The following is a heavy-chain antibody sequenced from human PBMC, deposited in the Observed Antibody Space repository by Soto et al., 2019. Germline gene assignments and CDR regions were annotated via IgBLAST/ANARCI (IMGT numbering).Heavy chain of an antibody. J-gene: IGHJ4*02. V-gene: IGHV4-59*08. Sequence: SETLSLTCTVSGGSISSYYWSWIRQPPGKGLEWIGYIYYSGSTNYNPSLKSRVTISVDSSKNQFSLKLSSVTAADTAVYYCARQAAARRIDYWGQGTLVTVSS. CDR3: ARQAAARRIDY. CDR2: IYYSGST. CDR1: GGSISSYY. D-gene: IGHD6-13*01.